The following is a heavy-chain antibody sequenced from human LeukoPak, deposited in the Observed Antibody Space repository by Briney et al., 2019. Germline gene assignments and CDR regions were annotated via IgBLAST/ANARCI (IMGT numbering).Heavy chain of an antibody. D-gene: IGHD3-22*01. Sequence: GGSLRLSCAASGFTFSSYWMSWVRQAPGKGLEWVANIKQGGSEKYYVDSVKGRFTISRDNAKNSLYLQMNSLRAEDTAVYYCARMYYYDSSDYWGQGTLVTVSS. V-gene: IGHV3-7*01. CDR2: IKQGGSEK. J-gene: IGHJ4*02. CDR1: GFTFSSYW. CDR3: ARMYYYDSSDY.